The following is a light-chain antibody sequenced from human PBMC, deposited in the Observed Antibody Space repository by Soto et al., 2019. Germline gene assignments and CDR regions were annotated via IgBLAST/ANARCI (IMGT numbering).Light chain of an antibody. CDR2: EVS. CDR1: SSDVGGYNY. Sequence: QSAPTQPPSASGSPGQSATISCTGTSSDVGGYNYVSWYQQYPGKAPKLMIYEVSKRPSGVPDRFSGSKSGNTASLPVSGLQAEDEADYYCSSYAGSSTWVFGGGTKVTVL. J-gene: IGLJ2*01. V-gene: IGLV2-8*01. CDR3: SSYAGSSTWV.